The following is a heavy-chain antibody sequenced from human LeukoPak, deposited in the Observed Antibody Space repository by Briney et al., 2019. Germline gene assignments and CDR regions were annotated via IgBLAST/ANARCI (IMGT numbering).Heavy chain of an antibody. Sequence: GESLKISCKGSAYSFTSFWITWVRQMPGKGLEWMGKIDPSDSYTNYSPSFQGHVTISADKSISTAYLQWSSLKASDTAMYYCARESGYDSDYWGQGTLVTVSS. CDR1: AYSFTSFW. V-gene: IGHV5-10-1*01. D-gene: IGHD5-12*01. CDR3: ARESGYDSDY. J-gene: IGHJ4*02. CDR2: IDPSDSYT.